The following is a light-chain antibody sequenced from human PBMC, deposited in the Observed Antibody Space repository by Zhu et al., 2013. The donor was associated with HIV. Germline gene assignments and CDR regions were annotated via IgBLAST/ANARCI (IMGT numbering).Light chain of an antibody. CDR1: QSVRNNY. CDR2: GAS. Sequence: EVVLTQSPGTLSLSPGERATLSCRASQSVRNNYLAWYQQRPGQAPRLLIYGASSRATGIPDRFSGSGSGTDFTLTISSLEPEDFAVYYCQQRSNWPPSLTFGGGTKVEFK. V-gene: IGKV3D-20*02. J-gene: IGKJ4*01. CDR3: QQRSNWPPSLT.